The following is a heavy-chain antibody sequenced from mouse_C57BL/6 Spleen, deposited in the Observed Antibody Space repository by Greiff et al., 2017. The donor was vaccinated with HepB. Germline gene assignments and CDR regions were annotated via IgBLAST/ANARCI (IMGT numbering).Heavy chain of an antibody. V-gene: IGHV1-9*01. Sequence: QVQLQQSGAELMKPGASVKLSCKASGYTFTGYWIEWVKQRPGHGLEWIGEILPGSGSTNYNEKFKGKATFTADTSSNTAYMQLSSLTTEDSAIYYCARHPYYDYDKGFGYWGQGALVTVSA. D-gene: IGHD2-4*01. CDR2: ILPGSGST. J-gene: IGHJ3*01. CDR1: GYTFTGYW. CDR3: ARHPYYDYDKGFGY.